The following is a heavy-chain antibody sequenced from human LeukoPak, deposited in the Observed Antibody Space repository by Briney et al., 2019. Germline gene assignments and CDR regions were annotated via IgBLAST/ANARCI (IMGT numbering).Heavy chain of an antibody. CDR2: IYYSGNT. CDR1: GGSIISYY. D-gene: IGHD3-9*01. CDR3: ASSRYFDWLSPLRYGMDV. Sequence: SETLSLTCTVSGGSIISYYWSWIRQPPGKGLEWIGYIYYSGNTNYNPSLKSRVAISVDTSKNQFSLKLSSVTAADTAVYYCASSRYFDWLSPLRYGMDVWGQGTTVTVSS. V-gene: IGHV4-59*01. J-gene: IGHJ6*02.